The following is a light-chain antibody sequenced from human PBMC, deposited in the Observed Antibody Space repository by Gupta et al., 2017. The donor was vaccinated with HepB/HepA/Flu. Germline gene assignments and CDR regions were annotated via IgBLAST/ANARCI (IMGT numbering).Light chain of an antibody. CDR2: DVS. Sequence: QSALTQPASVSGSPGQSITISCTGTSSDVGGYNYVSWYQQHPGKAPKLMIYDVSSRPPGVSSRFSGSTSGNTASLTISGLPDEDAADYYCSSYTSSSTLVFGTGTKVTVL. J-gene: IGLJ1*01. V-gene: IGLV2-14*03. CDR3: SSYTSSSTLV. CDR1: SSDVGGYNY.